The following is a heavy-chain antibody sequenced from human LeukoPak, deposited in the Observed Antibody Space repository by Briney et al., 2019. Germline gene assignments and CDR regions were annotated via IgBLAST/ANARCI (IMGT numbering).Heavy chain of an antibody. CDR2: IIPIFGTA. CDR1: GGTFSSYA. Sequence: GASVKVSCKASGGTFSSYAISWVRQAPGQGLEWMGGIIPIFGTANYAQKFQGRVTITADESTSTAYMALSSLRSEDTAVYYCARVPCAAGYYFDYWGQGTLVTVSS. J-gene: IGHJ4*02. CDR3: ARVPCAAGYYFDY. D-gene: IGHD6-13*01. V-gene: IGHV1-69*13.